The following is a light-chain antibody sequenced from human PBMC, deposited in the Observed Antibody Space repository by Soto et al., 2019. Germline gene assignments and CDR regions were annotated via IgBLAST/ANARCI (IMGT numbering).Light chain of an antibody. Sequence: EVVMTQSPLAMPVTLGQPASFSCRSSQSLVYSDGNTYLHWFQQRPGQSPRRLIHKVSIRDSGVPDRFSGSGSGTDLTLKVGWVEPEDVGVYYCMQGLATPPVTFRQGTRLEI. CDR1: QSLVYSDGNTY. J-gene: IGKJ5*01. CDR2: KVS. CDR3: MQGLATPPVT. V-gene: IGKV2-30*01.